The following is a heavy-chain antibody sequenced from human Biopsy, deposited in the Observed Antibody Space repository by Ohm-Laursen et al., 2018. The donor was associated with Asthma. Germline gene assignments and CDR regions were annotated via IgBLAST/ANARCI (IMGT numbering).Heavy chain of an antibody. Sequence: SETLSLTCTVSDGSITSSSYYWGWIRQPPGKGMEWIGSMYHSGSPYYHPPLKSRATISVDTSKNQLSLKMSSVTAADTAVYFCVRHQYSSSWSTFDYWGQGALVTVSS. D-gene: IGHD3-22*01. V-gene: IGHV4-39*01. CDR3: VRHQYSSSWSTFDY. J-gene: IGHJ4*02. CDR2: MYHSGSP. CDR1: DGSITSSSYY.